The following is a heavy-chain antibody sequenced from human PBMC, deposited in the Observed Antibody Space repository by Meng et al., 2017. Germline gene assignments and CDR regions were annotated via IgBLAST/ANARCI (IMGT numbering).Heavy chain of an antibody. Sequence: SETLSLTCTVSGGSISSYYWSWIRQPPGKGLEWIGYIYYSGSTNYNPSLKSRVTTSVDTSKNQFSLKLSSVTAADTAVYYCATWNDRSGFGGYFDYWGQGTLVTVSS. CDR1: GGSISSYY. CDR3: ATWNDRSGFGGYFDY. V-gene: IGHV4-59*01. J-gene: IGHJ4*02. D-gene: IGHD3-22*01. CDR2: IYYSGST.